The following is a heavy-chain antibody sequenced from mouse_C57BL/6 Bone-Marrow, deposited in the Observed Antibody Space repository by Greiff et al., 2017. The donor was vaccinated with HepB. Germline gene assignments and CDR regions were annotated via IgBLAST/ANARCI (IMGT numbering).Heavy chain of an antibody. Sequence: VKLLESGAELVKPGASVKISCKASGYAFSSYWMNWVKQRPGKGLEWIGQIYPGDGDTNYNGKFKGKDTLTTDKASSTAYMQLSSLTSEDSAVYGGSRDDYYGTLDYWGQGTTLTVSS. V-gene: IGHV1-80*01. D-gene: IGHD1-1*01. CDR2: IYPGDGDT. CDR1: GYAFSSYW. CDR3: SRDDYYGTLDY. J-gene: IGHJ2*01.